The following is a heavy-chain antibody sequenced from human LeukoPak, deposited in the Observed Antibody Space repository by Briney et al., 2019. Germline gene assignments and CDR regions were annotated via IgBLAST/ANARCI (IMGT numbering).Heavy chain of an antibody. CDR1: GFTVSSNY. CDR2: ISSTSSYI. J-gene: IGHJ6*03. D-gene: IGHD5-12*01. Sequence: PGGSLRLSCAASGFTVSSNYMSWVRQAPGEGLEWVSSISSTSSYIYYADSVRGRFTISRDNAKNSLYLQMNSLRAEDTAVYYCATGYSASKRSYFYYMDVWGKGTTVTVSS. CDR3: ATGYSASKRSYFYYMDV. V-gene: IGHV3-21*01.